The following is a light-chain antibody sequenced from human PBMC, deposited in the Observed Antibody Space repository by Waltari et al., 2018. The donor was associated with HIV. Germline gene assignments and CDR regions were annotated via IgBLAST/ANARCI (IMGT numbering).Light chain of an antibody. CDR1: ESVSSN. CDR2: GAS. J-gene: IGKJ1*01. Sequence: EIVLTQSPATLSVSPGDRVTLSCRASESVSSNLAWYQQKPDQAPRLVFYGASSRATGIPDRFSGSGSGTEFTLTISSLQSEDFAVYYCQEYNNWPWTFGQGTKVEIK. CDR3: QEYNNWPWT. V-gene: IGKV3-15*01.